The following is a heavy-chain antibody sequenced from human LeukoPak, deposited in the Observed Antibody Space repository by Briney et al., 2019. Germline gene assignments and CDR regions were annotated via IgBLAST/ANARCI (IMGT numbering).Heavy chain of an antibody. CDR1: GXSFTSYC. V-gene: IGHV5-10-1*01. CDR2: VDPRDSNT. J-gene: IGHJ4*02. CDR3: ARGGWLDDY. D-gene: IGHD6-19*01. Sequence: GASLQISFKGSGXSFTSYCISWVRQMPGKGLERMGRVDPRDSNTKYSPAFQGHVTFSADKSISTVFLQWSSLEASDTAIYYCARGGWLDDYWGQGTVVTVSS.